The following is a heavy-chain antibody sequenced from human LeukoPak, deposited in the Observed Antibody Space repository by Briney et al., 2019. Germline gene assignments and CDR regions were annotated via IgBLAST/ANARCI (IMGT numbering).Heavy chain of an antibody. V-gene: IGHV3-33*08. CDR3: ARDRELWTVGFDY. D-gene: IGHD4-17*01. CDR1: GFTFSSYG. Sequence: GGSLRLSCAASGFTFSSYGMHWVRQAPGKGLEWVAVIWYDGSNKYYADSVKGRFTISRDNSKNTLYLQMNSLRAEDTAVYYCARDRELWTVGFDYWGQGTLVTVSS. CDR2: IWYDGSNK. J-gene: IGHJ4*02.